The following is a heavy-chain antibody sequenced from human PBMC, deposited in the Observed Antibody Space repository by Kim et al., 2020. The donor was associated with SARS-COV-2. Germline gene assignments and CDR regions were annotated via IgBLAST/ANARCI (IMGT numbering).Heavy chain of an antibody. CDR2: IWSDGSKK. J-gene: IGHJ4*02. CDR1: GLSLRTSG. Sequence: GGSLRLSCATSGLSLRTSGMHWVRQVPGRGLEWVAMIWSDGSKKYYGDSVEGRFTISRDDSKNTVYLQMNSLRAEDTAVYYCARDKWERYFDYWGQGTLVTVSS. CDR3: ARDKWERYFDY. V-gene: IGHV3-33*01. D-gene: IGHD1-26*01.